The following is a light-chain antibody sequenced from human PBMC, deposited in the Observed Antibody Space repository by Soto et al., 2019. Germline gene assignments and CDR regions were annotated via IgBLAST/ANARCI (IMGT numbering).Light chain of an antibody. CDR3: LQDFNYPWT. Sequence: AIQMTQSPSSLSASVGDIVTITCRASQDISNDLGWYQQKPGKTPKLLIFAASSLQSGVPSSFSGSGSGTDFALTISSLQPEDFATYYCLQDFNYPWTFGQGTKVEIE. CDR2: AAS. V-gene: IGKV1-6*01. CDR1: QDISND. J-gene: IGKJ1*01.